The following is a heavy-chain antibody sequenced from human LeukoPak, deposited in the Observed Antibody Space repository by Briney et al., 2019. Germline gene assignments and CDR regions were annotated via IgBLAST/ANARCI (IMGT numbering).Heavy chain of an antibody. D-gene: IGHD6-19*01. CDR2: IGYDGSSN. CDR1: WLNFNNLV. CDR3: AKDRTVFGLGWYVIDY. V-gene: IGHV3-30*02. Sequence: GGSLRLPCAASWLNFNNLVLHWLRQAPGKGLEWVAFIGYDGSSNFYADPVKGRFTISRDTSKKTLYLQMNSLSAEDTALYYFAKDRTVFGLGWYVIDYWGQGTLVTVSS. J-gene: IGHJ4*02.